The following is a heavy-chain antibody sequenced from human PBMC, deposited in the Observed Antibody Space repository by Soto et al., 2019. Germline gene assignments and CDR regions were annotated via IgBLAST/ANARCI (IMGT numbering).Heavy chain of an antibody. J-gene: IGHJ6*03. V-gene: IGHV4-34*01. CDR1: GGSFSGYQ. CDR2: INDSGNI. CDR3: ARGLILWFGEFSRRGGYYYYMDV. D-gene: IGHD3-10*01. Sequence: QVQLQQWGAGLLNPSETLSLTCAVYGGSFSGYQWTWIRQTPGKRLECIGEINDSGNINYNPSLKSRVTILVETPKKQISLKLSSVTAADTAVYYCARGLILWFGEFSRRGGYYYYMDVWGKGTTVTVSS.